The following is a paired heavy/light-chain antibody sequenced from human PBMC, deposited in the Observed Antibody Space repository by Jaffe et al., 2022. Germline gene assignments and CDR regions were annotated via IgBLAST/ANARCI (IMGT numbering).Heavy chain of an antibody. J-gene: IGHJ6*03. CDR1: GFTFSSYE. CDR2: ISSSGSTI. CDR3: ARDRRPRVPYIVGLNYYYMDV. Sequence: EVQLVESGGGLVQPGGSLRLSCAASGFTFSSYEMNWVRQAPGKGLEWVSYISSSGSTIYYADSVKGRFTISRDNAKNSLYLQMNSLRAEDTAVYYCARDRRPRVPYIVGLNYYYMDVWGKGTTVTVSS. V-gene: IGHV3-48*03. D-gene: IGHD1-26*01.
Light chain of an antibody. CDR1: SLRSYY. CDR2: GKN. Sequence: SSELTQDPAVSVALGQTVRITCQGDSLRSYYASWYQQKPGQAPVLVIYGKNNRPSGIPDRFSGSSSGNTASLTITGAQAEDEADYYCNSRDSSGNPTFGTGTKVTVL. V-gene: IGLV3-19*01. CDR3: NSRDSSGNPT. J-gene: IGLJ1*01.